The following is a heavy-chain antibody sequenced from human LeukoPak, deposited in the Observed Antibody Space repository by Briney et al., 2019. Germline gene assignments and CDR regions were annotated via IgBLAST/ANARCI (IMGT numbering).Heavy chain of an antibody. CDR1: GYTFIDYY. D-gene: IGHD3-22*01. J-gene: IGHJ4*02. Sequence: ASVKVSCKASGYTFIDYYMHWVRQAPGHGLEWLGWINLNSSGTHYVQKFQGRVSMTRDTSISTAYMELSSLRSDDTAVYYCTRGGDYEGPNYFDYWGQGTLVTVSS. V-gene: IGHV1-2*02. CDR2: INLNSSGT. CDR3: TRGGDYEGPNYFDY.